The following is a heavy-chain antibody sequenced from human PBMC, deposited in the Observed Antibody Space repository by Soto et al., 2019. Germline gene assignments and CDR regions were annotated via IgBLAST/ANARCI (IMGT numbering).Heavy chain of an antibody. J-gene: IGHJ4*02. CDR2: ISWNSGSI. D-gene: IGHD1-26*01. V-gene: IGHV3-9*01. CDR3: AKDKGRLVVATSPFDY. Sequence: EVQLVESGGGLVQPGRSLRLSCAASGFTFDDYAMHWVRQAPGKGLEWVSGISWNSGSIGYADSVKGRFTISRDNAKNSLYLQMNSLRAEDTALYYCAKDKGRLVVATSPFDYWGQGTLVTVSS. CDR1: GFTFDDYA.